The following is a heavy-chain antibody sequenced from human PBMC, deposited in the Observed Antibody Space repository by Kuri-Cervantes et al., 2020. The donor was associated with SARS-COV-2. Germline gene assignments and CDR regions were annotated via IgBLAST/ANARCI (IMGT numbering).Heavy chain of an antibody. CDR3: ARVGDIVVVPAAITA. CDR2: IYYSGST. D-gene: IGHD2-2*02. V-gene: IGHV4-30-4*08. J-gene: IGHJ5*02. CDR1: GGSISSGDYY. Sequence: SETLSLTCTVSGGSISSGDYYWSWIRQPPGKGLEWIGYIYYSGSTYYNPSLKSRVTISVDTSKNQFSLKLSSVTAADTAVYYCARVGDIVVVPAAITAWGQGTLVTVSS.